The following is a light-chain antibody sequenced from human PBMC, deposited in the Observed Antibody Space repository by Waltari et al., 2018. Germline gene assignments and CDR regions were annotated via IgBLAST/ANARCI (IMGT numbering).Light chain of an antibody. V-gene: IGLV2-23*01. CDR2: EGS. Sequence: QSALTQPASVSGSPGQSITISCTGTSSDVGSYNLVSWYQQHPGKASKLMIYEGSKRPSGVSNRFSGSKSGNTASLTISGLQAEDEADYYCCSYAGSSTYVCGTGTKVTVL. CDR1: SSDVGSYNL. J-gene: IGLJ1*01. CDR3: CSYAGSSTYV.